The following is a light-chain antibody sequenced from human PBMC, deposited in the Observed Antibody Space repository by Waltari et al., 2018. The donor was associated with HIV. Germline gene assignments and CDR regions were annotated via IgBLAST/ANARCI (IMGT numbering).Light chain of an antibody. CDR1: SSNLGNDF. Sequence: QSMLTQPHSVSSAPGQKVTISCSISSSNLGNDFVYWYQHLPGAAPKLVIYDNDNRPSGIPDRFSGSKSGASATLVITELQTGDEGDYYCGTWDSSLNAGVFGGGTKLTVL. V-gene: IGLV1-51*01. CDR2: DND. CDR3: GTWDSSLNAGV. J-gene: IGLJ3*02.